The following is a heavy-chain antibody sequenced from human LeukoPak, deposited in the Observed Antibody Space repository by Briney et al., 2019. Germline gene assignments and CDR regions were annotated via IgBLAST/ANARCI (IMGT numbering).Heavy chain of an antibody. CDR1: GFIFSSYN. CDR2: ISSGSSYI. Sequence: GRSLRLSCAASGFIFSSYNMNWVRQAPGKGLEWVSSISSGSSYIYYADSVKGRFTISRDNAKNSLYLQMNSLRAEDTALYYCARYGGNAFDVWGQGTMVTVSS. V-gene: IGHV3-21*01. J-gene: IGHJ3*01. CDR3: ARYGGNAFDV. D-gene: IGHD4/OR15-4a*01.